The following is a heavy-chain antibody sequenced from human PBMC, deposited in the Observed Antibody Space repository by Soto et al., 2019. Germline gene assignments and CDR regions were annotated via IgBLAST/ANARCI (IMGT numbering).Heavy chain of an antibody. V-gene: IGHV3-23*01. CDR1: GFTFSRFA. D-gene: IGHD3-16*01. J-gene: IGHJ6*02. Sequence: EVQLLESGGRLVQPGESLRLSCAASGFTFSRFAMSWVRQAPGKGLEWVSGITGDGRNTYYANSMEGRFTVSRDNSKDTLYLQMNSLRADDTAVYYCAKGRPSLGGTGRGAMDVWGQGTTVTVSS. CDR3: AKGRPSLGGTGRGAMDV. CDR2: ITGDGRNT.